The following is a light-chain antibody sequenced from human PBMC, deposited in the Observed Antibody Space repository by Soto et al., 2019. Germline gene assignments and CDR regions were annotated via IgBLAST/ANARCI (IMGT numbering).Light chain of an antibody. Sequence: QSVLTQPASVSGSPGQSITISCGGTSSDVGAYIYVSWYQQFPGKAPKLILYEVNNRPSGVSNRFSGSKSDTTASLTISGLQPEDEADYYCCSYTVSGTYVFGTGTKVTVL. CDR3: CSYTVSGTYV. V-gene: IGLV2-14*03. CDR2: EVN. CDR1: SSDVGAYIY. J-gene: IGLJ1*01.